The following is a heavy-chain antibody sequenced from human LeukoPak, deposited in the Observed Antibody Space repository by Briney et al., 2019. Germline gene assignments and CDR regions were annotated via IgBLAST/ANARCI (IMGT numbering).Heavy chain of an antibody. Sequence: RASVKVSCKASGYTFTSYDINWVRQATGQGLEWMGWINPNSSNTGYAQKFQGRVTMTSNTSISTAYMELSSLRYDDTAVYYCASLIVVVPAANDYWGQGTLVTVSS. CDR1: GYTFTSYD. V-gene: IGHV1-8*01. D-gene: IGHD2-2*01. J-gene: IGHJ4*02. CDR3: ASLIVVVPAANDY. CDR2: INPNSSNT.